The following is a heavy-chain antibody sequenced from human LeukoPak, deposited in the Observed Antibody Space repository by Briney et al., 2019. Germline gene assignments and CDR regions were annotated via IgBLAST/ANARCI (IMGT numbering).Heavy chain of an antibody. Sequence: SETLSLTCTVSGGSISSSSYYWGWIRQPPGKGLEGIGSIYYSESTYYHPSLKSRVTISVDTSKNQSSLKLSSVTAADTAVYYCARRAYSNYVDYWGQGTLVTVSS. CDR1: GGSISSSSYY. CDR2: IYYSEST. V-gene: IGHV4-39*07. J-gene: IGHJ4*02. CDR3: ARRAYSNYVDY. D-gene: IGHD4-11*01.